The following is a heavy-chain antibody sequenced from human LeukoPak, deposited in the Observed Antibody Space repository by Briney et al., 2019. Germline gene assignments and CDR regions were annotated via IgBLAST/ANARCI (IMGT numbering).Heavy chain of an antibody. CDR2: IDWDDDK. V-gene: IGHV2-70*11. CDR1: GFSLSSSGMC. CDR3: ARIRLLQSSRNYYGMDV. D-gene: IGHD4-11*01. J-gene: IGHJ6*02. Sequence: SGPALVKPTQTLTLTRTFSGFSLSSSGMCVSWIRQPPGKALEWLARIDWDDDKYYSTSLKARLTISKDTSKNQVVLTMTNMDPADTATYYCARIRLLQSSRNYYGMDVWGQGTTVTVSS.